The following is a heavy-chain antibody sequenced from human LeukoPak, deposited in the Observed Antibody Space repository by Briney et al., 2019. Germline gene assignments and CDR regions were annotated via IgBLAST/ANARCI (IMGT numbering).Heavy chain of an antibody. CDR3: ARARGSSWYGRDYYYYMDV. CDR2: IYYSGST. J-gene: IGHJ6*03. D-gene: IGHD6-13*01. V-gene: IGHV4-39*07. Sequence: SETLSLTCTVSGGSISSSSYYWGWIRQPPGKGLEWIGSIYYSGSTYYNPSLKSRVTISVDTSKNQFSLKLSSVTAADTAVYYCARARGSSWYGRDYYYYMDVWGKGTTVTISS. CDR1: GGSISSSSYY.